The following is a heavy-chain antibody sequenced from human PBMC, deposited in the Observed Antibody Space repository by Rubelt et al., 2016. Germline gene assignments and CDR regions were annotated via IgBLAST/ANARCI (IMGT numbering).Heavy chain of an antibody. CDR3: ARDPYGFYFDY. CDR2: IKQDGSEK. J-gene: IGHJ4*02. V-gene: IGHV3-7*05. CDR1: GFTFSSYW. D-gene: IGHD3-3*01. Sequence: EVQLVESGGGLVQPGGSLRLSCAASGFTFSSYWMSWVRQAPGKGLEWVANIKQDGSEKYYVDSVKGRFTISRDNAKNALYLQMNSLRAEDTAVYYCARDPYGFYFDYWGQGTLVTVSS.